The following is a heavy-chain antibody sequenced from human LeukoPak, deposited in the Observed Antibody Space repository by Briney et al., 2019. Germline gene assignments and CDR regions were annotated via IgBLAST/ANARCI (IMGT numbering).Heavy chain of an antibody. CDR2: INPNSGGT. CDR3: ARGPDDILTGYLNWFDP. D-gene: IGHD3-9*01. J-gene: IGHJ5*02. Sequence: ASVKVSCKASGYTFTGYYMHWVRQAPGQGLEWMGWINPNSGGTNYAQKFQGWVTMTRDTSISTAYMELSRLRSDDTAVYYCARGPDDILTGYLNWFDPWGQGTLVTVSS. V-gene: IGHV1-2*04. CDR1: GYTFTGYY.